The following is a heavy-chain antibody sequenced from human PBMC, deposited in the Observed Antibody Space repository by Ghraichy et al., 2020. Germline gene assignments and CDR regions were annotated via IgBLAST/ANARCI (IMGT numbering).Heavy chain of an antibody. D-gene: IGHD6-6*01. CDR3: AKDLVSSSGSRYFDL. CDR2: IRYDGSDK. CDR1: GLTFSRYG. Sequence: GGVLRLSCAASGLTFSRYGMHWVRQAPGKGLEWAAFIRYDGSDKYYADSVKGRFTISRDNSKNTLYLQMNSLRAEDTAVYYCAKDLVSSSGSRYFDLWGRDTLVTVSS. J-gene: IGHJ2*01. V-gene: IGHV3-30*02.